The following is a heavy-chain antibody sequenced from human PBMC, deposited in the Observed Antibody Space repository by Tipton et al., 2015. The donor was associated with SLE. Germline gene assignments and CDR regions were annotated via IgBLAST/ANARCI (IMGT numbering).Heavy chain of an antibody. D-gene: IGHD3-3*01. CDR2: INHSGST. CDR3: ARQGGDYVFWSGPAAEYFQH. V-gene: IGHV4-34*01. J-gene: IGHJ1*01. Sequence: TLSLTCAVYGGSFSGYYWSWIRQPPGKGLEWIGEINHSGSTNYNPSLKSRVTVSVDTSKNQFSLKLSSVTAADTAVYYCARQGGDYVFWSGPAAEYFQHWGQGTLVTVSS. CDR1: GGSFSGYY.